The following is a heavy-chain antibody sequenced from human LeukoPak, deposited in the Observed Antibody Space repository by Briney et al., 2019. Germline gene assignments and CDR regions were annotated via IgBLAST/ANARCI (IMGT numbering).Heavy chain of an antibody. D-gene: IGHD6-19*01. J-gene: IGHJ5*02. Sequence: PGGSLRLSCAASGFTFSTYNMNWVCQAPGKGLEWVSYVSSSSTTIYYADSVKGRFTISRDNAKNSLYLQMNSLRAEDTAVYYCASPTHSSGCGAWGQGTLVTVSS. V-gene: IGHV3-48*01. CDR2: VSSSSTTI. CDR1: GFTFSTYN. CDR3: ASPTHSSGCGA.